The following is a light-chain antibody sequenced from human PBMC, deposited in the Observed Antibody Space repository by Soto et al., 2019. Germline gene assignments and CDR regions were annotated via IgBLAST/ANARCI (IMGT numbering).Light chain of an antibody. J-gene: IGKJ2*01. CDR1: QSISTW. CDR2: TAS. V-gene: IGKV1-5*03. CDR3: QQYNSHSSYT. Sequence: DIQMTQSPSTLSASVGDRVTITCRASQSISTWLAWYQQKPGKAPKLLIYTASRLESGVPSRFSGSGPGTEFTLTISSLQPDDFATYYCQQYNSHSSYTFGQGTKVEIK.